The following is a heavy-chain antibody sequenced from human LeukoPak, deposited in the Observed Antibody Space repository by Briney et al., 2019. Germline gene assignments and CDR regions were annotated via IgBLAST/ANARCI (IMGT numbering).Heavy chain of an antibody. D-gene: IGHD3-10*01. J-gene: IGHJ6*03. V-gene: IGHV1-18*01. CDR1: GYTFTSYG. Sequence: ASVKVSCKASGYTFTSYGISWVRQAPGQGLEWMGWISAYNGNTNYAQKLQGRVTMTADTSTSTAYMELRSLRSDDTAVYYCARTWFGELSRGQYYYYMDVWGKGTTVTVS. CDR3: ARTWFGELSRGQYYYYMDV. CDR2: ISAYNGNT.